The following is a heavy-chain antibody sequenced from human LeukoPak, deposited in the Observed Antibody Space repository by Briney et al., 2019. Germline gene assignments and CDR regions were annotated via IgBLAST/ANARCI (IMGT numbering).Heavy chain of an antibody. CDR2: INPSGGST. CDR1: GYTFTSYF. Sequence: ASVKVSCKASGYTFTSYFMHWVRQAPGQGLEWMGIINPSGGSTSSAQKFQGRVTMTRDMSTSTVYMELSSLRSEDTAVYYCARGDDSSGYYSPHFDYWGQGTLVTVSS. CDR3: ARGDDSSGYYSPHFDY. V-gene: IGHV1-46*01. J-gene: IGHJ4*02. D-gene: IGHD3-22*01.